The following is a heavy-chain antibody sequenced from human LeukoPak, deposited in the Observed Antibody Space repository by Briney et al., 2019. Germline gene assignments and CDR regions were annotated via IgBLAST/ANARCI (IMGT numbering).Heavy chain of an antibody. CDR3: AKLPLGYYYDSSGYYEPMYYFDY. CDR2: ISYDGSNK. CDR1: GFTFSSYW. V-gene: IGHV3-30*18. Sequence: GGSLRLSRAASGFTFSSYWMTWVRQAPGKGLEWVAVISYDGSNKYYADSVKGRFTISRDNSKNTLYLQMNSLRAEDTAVYYCAKLPLGYYYDSSGYYEPMYYFDYWGQGTLVTVSS. J-gene: IGHJ4*02. D-gene: IGHD3-22*01.